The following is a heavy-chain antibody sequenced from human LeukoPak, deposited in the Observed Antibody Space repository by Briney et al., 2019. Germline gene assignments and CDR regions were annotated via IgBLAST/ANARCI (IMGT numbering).Heavy chain of an antibody. J-gene: IGHJ5*02. CDR1: GFTFSSYS. CDR3: TTDRWFDP. Sequence: GGSLRLSCAASGFTFSSYSMNWVRQAPGKGLEWLSYISSSSSTIYYADSVKGRFTISRDNAKNSLYLQMNSLRAEDTAVYYCTTDRWFDPWGQGTLVTVSS. V-gene: IGHV3-48*01. CDR2: ISSSSSTI.